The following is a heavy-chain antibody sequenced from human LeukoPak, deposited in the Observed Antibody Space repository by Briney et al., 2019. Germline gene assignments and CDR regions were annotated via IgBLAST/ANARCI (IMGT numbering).Heavy chain of an antibody. CDR1: GDSVSSNSAA. J-gene: IGHJ5*02. CDR2: TYYRSKWYN. CDR3: ARAPRIAAAVSNWFDP. Sequence: SQTLSLTCAISGDSVSSNSAAWNWIRQSPSRGLGWLGRTYYRSKWYNDYAVSVKSRITINPDTSKNQFSLQLNSVTPEDTAVYYCARAPRIAAAVSNWFDPWGQGTLVTVSS. D-gene: IGHD6-13*01. V-gene: IGHV6-1*01.